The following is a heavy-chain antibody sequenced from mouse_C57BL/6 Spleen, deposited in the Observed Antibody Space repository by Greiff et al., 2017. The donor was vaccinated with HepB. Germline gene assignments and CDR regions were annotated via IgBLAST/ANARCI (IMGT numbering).Heavy chain of an antibody. Sequence: EVQLVESGGGLVKPGGSLKLSCAASGFTFSSYAMSWVRQTPEKRLEWVATISDGGSYTYYPDNVKGRFTISRDNAKNNLYLQMSHLKSEDTAMYYCARDRRCDYDEVDYWGQGTSVTVSS. CDR2: ISDGGSYT. CDR1: GFTFSSYA. V-gene: IGHV5-4*01. CDR3: ARDRRCDYDEVDY. D-gene: IGHD2-4*01. J-gene: IGHJ4*01.